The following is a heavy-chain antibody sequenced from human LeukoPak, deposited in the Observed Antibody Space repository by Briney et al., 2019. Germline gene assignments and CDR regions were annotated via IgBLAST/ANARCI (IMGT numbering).Heavy chain of an antibody. V-gene: IGHV1-2*02. D-gene: IGHD3-9*01. CDR2: INPNSGGT. Sequence: ASVKVSCKASGYTFTGYYMHWVRQAPGQGLEWMGWINPNSGGTNYAQKFQGRVTMTRDTSISTAYMELSRLRSDDTAVYYCARGTLKPPAYYDILTGYYWQGRRDFDYWGQGTLVTVSS. CDR3: ARGTLKPPAYYDILTGYYWQGRRDFDY. J-gene: IGHJ4*02. CDR1: GYTFTGYY.